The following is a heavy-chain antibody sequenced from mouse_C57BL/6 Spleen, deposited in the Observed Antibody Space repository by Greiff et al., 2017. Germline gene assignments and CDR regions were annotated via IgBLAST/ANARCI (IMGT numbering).Heavy chain of an antibody. CDR3: TRSDGSSFAD. D-gene: IGHD1-1*01. CDR1: GYTFTDYE. CDR2: IDPETGGT. J-gene: IGHJ3*01. V-gene: IGHV1-15*01. Sequence: VQLQQSGAELVRPGASVTLSCKASGYTFTDYEMHWVKQTPVHGLEWIGAIDPETGGTAYNQKFKGKAILTADKSSSTAYMELRSLTSEDSAVYYCTRSDGSSFADWGQGTLVTVSA.